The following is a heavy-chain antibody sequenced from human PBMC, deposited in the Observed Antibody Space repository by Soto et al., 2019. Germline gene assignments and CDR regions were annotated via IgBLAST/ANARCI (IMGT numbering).Heavy chain of an antibody. CDR1: GFSFHVYS. D-gene: IGHD3-16*01. Sequence: GGSLRLSCAASGFSFHVYSMTWVRQAPGKGLEWVASISSSSSYKDYADSVKGRFTVSRDNAKNTLYLKMNSLPVEDTAVYYFARDLLPSSASDIGRNSAGLDLWGEGT. J-gene: IGHJ4*01. CDR2: ISSSSSYK. V-gene: IGHV3-21*01. CDR3: ARDLLPSSASDIGRNSAGLDL.